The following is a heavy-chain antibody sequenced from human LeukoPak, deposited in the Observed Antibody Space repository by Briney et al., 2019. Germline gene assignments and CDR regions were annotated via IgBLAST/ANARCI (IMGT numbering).Heavy chain of an antibody. V-gene: IGHV4-38-2*02. J-gene: IGHJ5*02. D-gene: IGHD5-18*01. CDR2: IHHSGTT. Sequence: PSETLSLTCTVSGYSISSGYFWGWIRQSPGKGLEWIGTIHHSGTTYYNPSLKSRVTISVDTSKNQFSLKLRSVTAADAAVYYCARALAGYGYNWFDPWGQGTLVSVSS. CDR1: GYSISSGYF. CDR3: ARALAGYGYNWFDP.